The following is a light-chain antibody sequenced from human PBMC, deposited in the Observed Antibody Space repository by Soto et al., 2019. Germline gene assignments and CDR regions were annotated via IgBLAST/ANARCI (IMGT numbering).Light chain of an antibody. V-gene: IGKV3-20*01. CDR3: QQYGSSPWT. Sequence: EFVLTQSPGTLSSSPGERATLSCRASQSVSSNYLAWYQQTPGQAPRLLIYGASSRATGIPDRFSGSGSGTDFTLTISRLEPEDFAVYYCQQYGSSPWTFGQGTKVEIK. CDR2: GAS. J-gene: IGKJ1*01. CDR1: QSVSSNY.